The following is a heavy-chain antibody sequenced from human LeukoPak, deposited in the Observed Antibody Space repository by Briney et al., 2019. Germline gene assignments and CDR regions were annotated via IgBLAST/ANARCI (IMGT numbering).Heavy chain of an antibody. CDR2: IYYSGST. CDR3: ARATSWYVSCFDP. D-gene: IGHD2-2*01. Sequence: PSETLSLTCTVSGGSISSSSYYWGWIRQPPGKGLEWIGSIYYSGSTYYNPSLKSRVTISVDTSKNQFSLKLSSVTAADTAVYYCARATSWYVSCFDPWGQGTLVTVSS. J-gene: IGHJ5*02. CDR1: GGSISSSSYY. V-gene: IGHV4-39*07.